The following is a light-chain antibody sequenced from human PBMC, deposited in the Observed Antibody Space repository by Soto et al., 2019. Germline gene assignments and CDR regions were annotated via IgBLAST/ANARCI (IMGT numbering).Light chain of an antibody. J-gene: IGKJ1*01. V-gene: IGKV3-20*01. Sequence: ESVLTQSPGTLSLSPGERATLSCRASQSVSSSFLAWYQLKPGQAPRLLIYGASSRATGIPDRFSGSGSGTEFTLTVSRVETEDFAVYYCEQYDSSPWTLGQGTKVEMK. CDR1: QSVSSSF. CDR2: GAS. CDR3: EQYDSSPWT.